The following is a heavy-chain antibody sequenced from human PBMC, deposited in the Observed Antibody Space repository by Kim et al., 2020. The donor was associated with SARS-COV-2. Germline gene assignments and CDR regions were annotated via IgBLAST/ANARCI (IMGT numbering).Heavy chain of an antibody. CDR1: GYTLTAFP. CDR2: INTNTGNP. J-gene: IGHJ4*02. Sequence: ASVKVSCKPSGYTLTAFPMNWVRQDPGQGLEWMGWINTNTGNPTYAQGFTGRFVFSLDTSVSTAYLQISSLRAEDTAVYYCARSNWHIEHWGQGTLVT. V-gene: IGHV7-4-1*02. D-gene: IGHD2-21*01. CDR3: ARSNWHIEH.